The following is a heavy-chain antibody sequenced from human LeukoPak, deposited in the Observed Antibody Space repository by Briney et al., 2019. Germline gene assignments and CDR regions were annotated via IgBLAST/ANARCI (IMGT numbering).Heavy chain of an antibody. CDR2: MNPNSGNT. CDR1: GYTFTSYD. V-gene: IGHV1-8*01. J-gene: IGHJ4*02. Sequence: ASVKVSCKASGYTFTSYDINWVRQATGQGLEWMEWMNPNSGNTGYAQKFKGRVTMTRNTSISIAYMEVSSLRSEDTAVYYCARGTRGDILTGYSLGYWGQGTLVTVSS. D-gene: IGHD3-9*01. CDR3: ARGTRGDILTGYSLGY.